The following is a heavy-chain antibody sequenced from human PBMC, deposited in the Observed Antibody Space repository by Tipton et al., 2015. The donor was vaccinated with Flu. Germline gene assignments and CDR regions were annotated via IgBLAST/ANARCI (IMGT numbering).Heavy chain of an antibody. CDR3: ARGSGYYTYDAFDI. Sequence: QLVQSGAEVKKPGASVKISCKASGYIFTNYYIHWMRQAPGQGLEWMGWISAYNGYTNYAREFQGRVTMTTETSTSTAYMELISLRSEDTAVYYCARGSGYYTYDAFDIWGQGTMVTVSS. D-gene: IGHD3-22*01. J-gene: IGHJ3*02. V-gene: IGHV1-18*04. CDR2: ISAYNGYT. CDR1: GYIFTNYY.